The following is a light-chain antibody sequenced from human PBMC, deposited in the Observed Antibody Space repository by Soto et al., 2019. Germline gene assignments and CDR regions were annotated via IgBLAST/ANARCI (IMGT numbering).Light chain of an antibody. CDR3: AVWDDSLKGAV. V-gene: IGLV1-44*01. CDR1: SSNIGSNS. CDR2: TNT. Sequence: QSVLTQPPSASGTPGQRFTISCSGSSSNIGSNSVNWYQQLPGTAPKLLIYTNTQRPSGVPDRFSGSKSGTSASLAISGLQSEDEADYFCAVWDDSLKGAVFGGGTQLTVL. J-gene: IGLJ7*01.